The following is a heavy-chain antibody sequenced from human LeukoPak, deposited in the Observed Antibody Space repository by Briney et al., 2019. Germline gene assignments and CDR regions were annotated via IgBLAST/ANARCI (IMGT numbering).Heavy chain of an antibody. J-gene: IGHJ4*02. Sequence: PGGSLRLSCAASGFNFYGYGMHWVRQTPGKGLEWVAVVWFDGTKRDYAGSVKGRFTISRDNSKNTVYLEMNRLRVGDTAIYYCAKDSAFNYDSSGYADYWGQGTLAIVSS. CDR3: AKDSAFNYDSSGYADY. CDR1: GFNFYGYG. CDR2: VWFDGTKR. D-gene: IGHD3-22*01. V-gene: IGHV3-33*06.